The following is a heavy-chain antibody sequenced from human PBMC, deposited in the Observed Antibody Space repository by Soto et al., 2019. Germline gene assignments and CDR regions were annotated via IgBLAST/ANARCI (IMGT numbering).Heavy chain of an antibody. CDR1: GFLVNSAY. V-gene: IGHV3-53*01. CDR3: ARSGYSFAWGY. Sequence: EVQLVESGGGLIPPGGSLRLSCAASGFLVNSAYMTWVRQAPGKGLEWLSMINSDGSTLYAESVKGRFTISRDNSKRRLDLQMNSLGAEDTAMYYCARSGYSFAWGYWGQGTLVIVTS. J-gene: IGHJ4*02. CDR2: INSDGST. D-gene: IGHD5-18*01.